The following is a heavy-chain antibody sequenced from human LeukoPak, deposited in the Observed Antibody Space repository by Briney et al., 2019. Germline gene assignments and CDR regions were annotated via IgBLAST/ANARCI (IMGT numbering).Heavy chain of an antibody. CDR2: INHSGST. CDR1: GGSFSGYY. V-gene: IGHV4-34*01. J-gene: IGHJ6*03. Sequence: SETLSLTCAVYGGSFSGYYWSWIRQPPGKGLEWIGEINHSGSTNYNPSLKSRVTISVDTSKNQFSLKLSSVTAADTAVYYCARGLRYYYYYMDVWGKGTTVTVSS. CDR3: ARGLRYYYYYMDV.